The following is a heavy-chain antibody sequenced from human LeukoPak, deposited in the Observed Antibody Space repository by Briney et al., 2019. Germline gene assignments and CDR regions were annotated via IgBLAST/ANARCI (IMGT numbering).Heavy chain of an antibody. D-gene: IGHD6-19*01. J-gene: IGHJ1*01. CDR1: GFTFSSYG. V-gene: IGHV3-30*18. CDR2: ISYDGSNK. CDR3: AKDKSHSSGWYGYFQH. Sequence: GGVLRLSCAASGFTFSSYGMHWVRQAPGKGLEWVAVISYDGSNKYYADSVKGRFTISRDNSKNTLYLQMNSLRAEDTAVYYCAKDKSHSSGWYGYFQHWGQGTLVTVSS.